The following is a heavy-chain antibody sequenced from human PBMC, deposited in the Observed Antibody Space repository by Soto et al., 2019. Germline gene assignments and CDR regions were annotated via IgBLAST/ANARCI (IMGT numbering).Heavy chain of an antibody. V-gene: IGHV4-31*03. J-gene: IGHJ5*02. CDR3: ARSALNKKAINWFDP. D-gene: IGHD5-18*01. CDR1: GGSISSGGYY. CDR2: IYYSGST. Sequence: PSETLSLTCTVSGGSISSGGYYWSWIRQHPGKGLEWIGYIYYSGSTYYNPSLKSRVTISVDTSKNQFSLKLSSVTAADTAVYYCARSALNKKAINWFDPWGQGTLVTVSS.